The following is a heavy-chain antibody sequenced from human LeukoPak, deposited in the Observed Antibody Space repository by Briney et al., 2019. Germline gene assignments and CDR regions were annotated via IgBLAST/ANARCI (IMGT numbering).Heavy chain of an antibody. CDR2: ISGSGDTT. CDR3: GKDRSFWNGADPDF. V-gene: IGHV3-23*01. CDR1: GFMFRNYA. D-gene: IGHD3-3*01. Sequence: GGSLRLSCGASGFMFRNYAMTWVRQGPGKGLEWVAGISGSGDTTNYEESVRGRFTISRDNAQNMLYLEMNSLRGDDTAVYYCGKDRSFWNGADPDFWGQGTLSPSPQ. J-gene: IGHJ4*02.